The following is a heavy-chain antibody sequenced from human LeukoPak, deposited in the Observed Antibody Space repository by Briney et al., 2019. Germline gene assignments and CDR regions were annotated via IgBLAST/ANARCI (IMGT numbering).Heavy chain of an antibody. D-gene: IGHD3-9*01. CDR3: AVPPCGQYYDILSGYPV. Sequence: SVKVSCKASGGTFSSYAISWVRQAPGQGLEWMGGIVPIFGTANYAQKFQGRVTSTADESTSTAYMELSSLRPEDTAVDYSAVPPCGQYYDILSGYPVWGQGTTVTVSS. CDR2: IVPIFGTA. CDR1: GGTFSSYA. V-gene: IGHV1-69*01. J-gene: IGHJ6*02.